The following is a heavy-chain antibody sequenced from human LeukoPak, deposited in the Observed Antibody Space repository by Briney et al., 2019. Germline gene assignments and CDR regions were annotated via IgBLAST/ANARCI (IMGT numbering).Heavy chain of an antibody. J-gene: IGHJ6*03. CDR2: IIPIFGTA. V-gene: IGHV1-69*05. D-gene: IGHD3-3*01. CDR1: GGTFSSYA. CDR3: ASNFWSSQPAGYYYYYYYMDV. Sequence: SVKVSCKASGGTFSSYAISWVRQAPGQGLEWMGGIIPIFGTANYAQKFQSRVTITTDESTSTAYMELSSLRSEDTAVYYCASNFWSSQPAGYYYYYYYMDVWGKGTTVTVSS.